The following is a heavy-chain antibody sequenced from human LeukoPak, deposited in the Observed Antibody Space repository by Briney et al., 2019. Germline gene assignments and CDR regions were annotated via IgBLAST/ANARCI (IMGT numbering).Heavy chain of an antibody. CDR1: GVSIISSNYY. D-gene: IGHD6-13*01. J-gene: IGHJ4*02. V-gene: IGHV4-39*01. CDR2: VFYTGST. CDR3: ARRLGSSADGILKYYFDY. Sequence: SETLSLTCTVSGVSIISSNYYWGWFRQPPGKGLEWIASVFYTGSTRHNPSLKSRVTISVDTSRNEFSLNLSSVTAEDTAVYYCARRLGSSADGILKYYFDYWGQGTLVTVSS.